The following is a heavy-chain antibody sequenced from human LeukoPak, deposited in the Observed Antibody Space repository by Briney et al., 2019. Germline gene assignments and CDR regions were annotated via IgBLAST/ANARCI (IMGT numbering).Heavy chain of an antibody. CDR3: ARAYRRYSSSPLGDAFDI. J-gene: IGHJ3*02. Sequence: ASVKVSCKASGYTFTSYDINWVRQATGQGLEWMGWMNPNSGNTGYAQKFQGRVTITRNTSISTAYMELSSLRSEDTAVYYCARAYRRYSSSPLGDAFDIWGQGTMVTVSS. D-gene: IGHD6-6*01. CDR1: GYTFTSYD. V-gene: IGHV1-8*03. CDR2: MNPNSGNT.